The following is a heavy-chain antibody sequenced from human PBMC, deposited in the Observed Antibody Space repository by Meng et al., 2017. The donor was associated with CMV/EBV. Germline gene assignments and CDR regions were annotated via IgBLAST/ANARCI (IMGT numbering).Heavy chain of an antibody. CDR3: TTEGVRDCGGDCWAGTSY. CDR2: IKSKTDGGTT. V-gene: IGHV3-15*01. J-gene: IGHJ4*02. Sequence: GEPLKISCAASGFTFSSYGMHWVRQAPGKGLEWVGRIKSKTDGGTTDYAAPVKGRFTISRDDSKNTLYLQMNSLKTEDTAVYYGTTEGVRDCGGDCWAGTSYWGQGTLVTVSS. CDR1: GFTFSSYG. D-gene: IGHD2-21*01.